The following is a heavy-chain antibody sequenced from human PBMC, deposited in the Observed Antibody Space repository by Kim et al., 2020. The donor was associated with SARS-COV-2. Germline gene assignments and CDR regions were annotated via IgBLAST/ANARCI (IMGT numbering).Heavy chain of an antibody. V-gene: IGHV3-15*01. J-gene: IGHJ4*02. D-gene: IGHD3-22*01. Sequence: GRFTISRDDSKNTLYLQMNSLKTEDTAVYYCTTETRYYDSSGYYSYYFDYWGQGTLVTVSS. CDR3: TTETRYYDSSGYYSYYFDY.